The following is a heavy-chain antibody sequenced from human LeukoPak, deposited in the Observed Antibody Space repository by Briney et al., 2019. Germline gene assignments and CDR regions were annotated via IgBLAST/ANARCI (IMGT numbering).Heavy chain of an antibody. CDR2: IYHSGST. CDR1: RGSISSSRYY. Sequence: PSETLSLTCTVSRGSISSSRYYWGWIRQPPGKGLEWIGSIYHSGSTYYNPSLKSRVAMSVDTSENQFSLELSSVTAADTAVYYCARHGDYGSGSYYPDYFNYWGQGTLVTVSS. D-gene: IGHD3-10*01. J-gene: IGHJ4*02. V-gene: IGHV4-39*01. CDR3: ARHGDYGSGSYYPDYFNY.